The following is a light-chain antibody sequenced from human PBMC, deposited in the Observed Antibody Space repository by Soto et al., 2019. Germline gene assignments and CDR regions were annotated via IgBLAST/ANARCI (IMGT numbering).Light chain of an antibody. Sequence: EIVLTQSPGTLSLSPGERATLSCRASQSVSNNYLAWYQQKPGQAPRLLIYDASNRATGIPARFSGSGSGTDFTLTISSLEPEDFAVYYCHQYNKWPPITFGQGTRLEIK. CDR1: QSVSNNY. CDR3: HQYNKWPPIT. J-gene: IGKJ5*01. V-gene: IGKV3-11*01. CDR2: DAS.